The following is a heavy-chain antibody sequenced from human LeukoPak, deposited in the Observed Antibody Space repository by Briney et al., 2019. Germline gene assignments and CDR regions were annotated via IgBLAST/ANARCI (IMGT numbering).Heavy chain of an antibody. J-gene: IGHJ3*02. V-gene: IGHV1-24*01. CDR3: ATDPGSRDAFDI. CDR2: FDPEDGET. D-gene: IGHD6-13*01. CDR1: GYTLTELS. Sequence: EASVKVSCKVSGYTLTELSMHWVRQAPGKGLEWMGGFDPEDGETIYAQKFQGRVTMTEDTSTDTAYMELSSLRSEDTAVYYCATDPGSRDAFDIWGQGTMVTVSS.